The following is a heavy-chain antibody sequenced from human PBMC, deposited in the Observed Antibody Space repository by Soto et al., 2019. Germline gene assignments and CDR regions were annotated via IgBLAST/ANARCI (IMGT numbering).Heavy chain of an antibody. D-gene: IGHD7-27*01. CDR3: ARLTPHLREEFDY. CDR1: GYTFTGYY. CDR2: INPNSGGT. V-gene: IGHV1-2*02. Sequence: ASVKVSCKASGYTFTGYYMHWVRQAPGQGLEWMGWINPNSGGTNYAQKFQGRVTTTRDTSISTAYMELSRLRSDDTAVYYCARLTPHLREEFDYWGQGTLVTVSS. J-gene: IGHJ4*02.